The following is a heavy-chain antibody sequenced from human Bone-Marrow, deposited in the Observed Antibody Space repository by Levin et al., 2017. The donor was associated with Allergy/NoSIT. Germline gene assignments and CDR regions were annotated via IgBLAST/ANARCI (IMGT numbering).Heavy chain of an antibody. Sequence: GGSLRLSCVASGFTFSSYGMTWVRQAPGKGLEWVTGLSGSGGNTDYADSVQGRFTISRDNSKNTLYLQMNSLRAEDTAVYYCATSIRGGSIRPNPGDGMGVWGQGTTVTVSS. CDR1: GFTFSSYG. J-gene: IGHJ6*02. CDR3: ATSIRGGSIRPNPGDGMGV. D-gene: IGHD3-3*02. V-gene: IGHV3-23*01. CDR2: LSGSGGNT.